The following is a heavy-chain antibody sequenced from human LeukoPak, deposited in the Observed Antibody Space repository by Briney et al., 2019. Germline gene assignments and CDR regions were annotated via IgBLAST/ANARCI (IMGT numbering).Heavy chain of an antibody. CDR1: GFTFSSYA. J-gene: IGHJ4*02. V-gene: IGHV3-23*01. CDR2: ISSIAVGT. Sequence: PGGSLRLSCAASGFTFSSYAMSWVRQAPGKGLEWVSAISSIAVGTYYADSVKGRSTISRDSSKNTLYLQMNSLRAEDTAVYFCAKEIRSVPLYYFDSWGQGTLVTVSS. CDR3: AKEIRSVPLYYFDS. D-gene: IGHD2-2*01.